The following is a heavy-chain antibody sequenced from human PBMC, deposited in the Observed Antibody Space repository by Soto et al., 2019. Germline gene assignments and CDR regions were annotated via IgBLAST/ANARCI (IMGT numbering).Heavy chain of an antibody. V-gene: IGHV4-4*02. CDR1: GDSISSPKW. Sequence: QVQLQESGPGLVKPSGTLSLTCAVSGDSISSPKWLTWLRQPPGKGLEWIGDLLHGGTTNYTPSLKSRVTLSVDTSQHKFALTLTSVPAADPAIYYCAYSTGWYRHDVWGQGTSVTVSS. J-gene: IGHJ3*01. CDR3: AYSTGWYRHDV. CDR2: LLHGGTT. D-gene: IGHD6-19*01.